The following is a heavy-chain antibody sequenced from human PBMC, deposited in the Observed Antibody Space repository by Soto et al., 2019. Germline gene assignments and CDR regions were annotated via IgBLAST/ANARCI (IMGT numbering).Heavy chain of an antibody. V-gene: IGHV4-34*01. CDR1: GGSFSGYY. CDR3: ARGEVGYCSGGSCFYYYYGMDV. CDR2: INHSGST. D-gene: IGHD2-15*01. Sequence: QVQLQQWGAGLLKPSETLSLTCAVYGGSFSGYYWSWIRQPPGKGLEWIGEINHSGSTNYNPSLKSRVTISVDTSKNQFSLKLSSVTAADPAVYYCARGEVGYCSGGSCFYYYYGMDVWGQGTTVTVSS. J-gene: IGHJ6*02.